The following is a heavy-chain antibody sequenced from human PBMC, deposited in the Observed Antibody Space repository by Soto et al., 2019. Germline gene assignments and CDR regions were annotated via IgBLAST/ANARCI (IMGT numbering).Heavy chain of an antibody. J-gene: IGHJ4*02. V-gene: IGHV1-8*01. CDR3: ARRKERSGPNYFDV. D-gene: IGHD6-25*01. CDR2: MNPGSGDT. CDR1: GCSFTNND. Sequence: GASVKVSCKASGCSFTNNDVSWVRQATGQGLEWMGWMNPGSGDTGYAQKFQGRVTMTRDISTATAYMELSSLRSDDTATYYCARRKERSGPNYFDVWGQGTLVTVSS.